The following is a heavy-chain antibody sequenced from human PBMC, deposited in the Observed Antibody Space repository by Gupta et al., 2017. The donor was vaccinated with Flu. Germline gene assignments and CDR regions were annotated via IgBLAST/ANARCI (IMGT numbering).Heavy chain of an antibody. CDR1: GFTFSSYA. V-gene: IGHV3-23*01. CDR3: ALGWGSGWWNFDL. D-gene: IGHD6-19*01. Sequence: EVPLLESGGGFVQPGGSLRLSCASPGFTFSSYAVSWVRQAPGKGLEWVSTISASGSSKYYADSVKGRFTISRDNSKNTLYLQMNSLRAEDTAAYSCALGWGSGWWNFDLWGRGTLVTVSS. J-gene: IGHJ2*01. CDR2: ISASGSSK.